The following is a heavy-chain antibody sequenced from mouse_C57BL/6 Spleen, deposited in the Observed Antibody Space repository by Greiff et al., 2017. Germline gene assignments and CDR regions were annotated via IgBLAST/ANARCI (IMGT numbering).Heavy chain of an antibody. D-gene: IGHD1-1*01. CDR2: IHPNSGST. J-gene: IGHJ2*01. CDR1: GYTFTSYW. CDR3: ARVFTTVDYFDY. Sequence: QVQLKQPGAELVKPGASVKLSCKASGYTFTSYWMHWVKQRPGQGLEWIGMIHPNSGSTNYNEKFKSKATLTVDKSSSTAYMQLSSLTSEDSAVYYCARVFTTVDYFDYWGQGTTLTVSS. V-gene: IGHV1-64*01.